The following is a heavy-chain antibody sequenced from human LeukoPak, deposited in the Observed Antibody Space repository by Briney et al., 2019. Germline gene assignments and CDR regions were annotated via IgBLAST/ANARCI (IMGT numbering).Heavy chain of an antibody. D-gene: IGHD3-22*01. CDR1: GYTFTSYG. J-gene: IGHJ4*02. CDR2: ISAYNGNT. CDR3: ARDPLYYDSSGSEGQGFDY. Sequence: AASVKVSCKASGYTFTSYGISWVRQAPGQGLEWMGWISAYNGNTNYAQKLQGRVTMTTDTSTSTAYMELRSLRSDDTAVYYCARDPLYYDSSGSEGQGFDYWGQGTLVTVSS. V-gene: IGHV1-18*01.